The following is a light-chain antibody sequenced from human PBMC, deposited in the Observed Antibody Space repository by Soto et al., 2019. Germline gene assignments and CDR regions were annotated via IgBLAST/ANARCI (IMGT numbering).Light chain of an antibody. CDR2: GAS. CDR1: LSVSTN. V-gene: IGKV3-15*01. Sequence: EIVMTQSPATLSVSPGESATLSCRASLSVSTNLAWYQQKPGQAPRLLIYGASTRATGTPARFSGSGSGTEFILTISSLQSEDFAVYYCQQYNNWPWTFGQGPRWIS. J-gene: IGKJ1*01. CDR3: QQYNNWPWT.